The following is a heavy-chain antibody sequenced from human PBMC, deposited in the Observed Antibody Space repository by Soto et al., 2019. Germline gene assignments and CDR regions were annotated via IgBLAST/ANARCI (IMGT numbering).Heavy chain of an antibody. D-gene: IGHD1-26*01. Sequence: ASVKVSCKVSGYTLTELSMHWVRQAPGKGLEWMGGFDPEDGEIIYAQKFQGRVTMTEDTSTDTAYMELSSLRSEDTAVYYCAAGWELLTAPQFDYWGQGTLVTVSS. CDR2: FDPEDGEI. V-gene: IGHV1-24*01. J-gene: IGHJ4*02. CDR3: AAGWELLTAPQFDY. CDR1: GYTLTELS.